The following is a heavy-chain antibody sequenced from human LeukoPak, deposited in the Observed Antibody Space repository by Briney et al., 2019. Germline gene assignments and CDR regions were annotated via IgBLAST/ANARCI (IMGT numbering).Heavy chain of an antibody. Sequence: PSETLSLTRTVSGGSISSSSYYWGWIRQPPGKGLEWIGSIYYSGSTYYNPSLKSRVTISVDTSKNQFSLKLSSVTAADTAVYYCARVSGYSSSWYLKAYFDYWGQGTLVTVSS. CDR3: ARVSGYSSSWYLKAYFDY. J-gene: IGHJ4*02. D-gene: IGHD6-13*01. V-gene: IGHV4-39*07. CDR2: IYYSGST. CDR1: GGSISSSSYY.